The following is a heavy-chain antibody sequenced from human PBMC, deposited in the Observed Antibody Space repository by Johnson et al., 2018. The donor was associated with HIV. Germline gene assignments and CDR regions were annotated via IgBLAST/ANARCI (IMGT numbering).Heavy chain of an antibody. J-gene: IGHJ3*02. CDR3: RSSSSSSPGAFDI. CDR1: GFTFDDFA. D-gene: IGHD6-6*01. V-gene: IGHV3-20*04. Sequence: VQLVESGGGLIQPGRSLRLSCAASGFTFDDFAMHWVRQGPRKGLEWVSGINWNGGSTGYVDSVKGRFTISRDNAKNSLYLQMNSLRAEDTAVYYCRSSSSSSPGAFDIWGQGTMVTVSS. CDR2: INWNGGST.